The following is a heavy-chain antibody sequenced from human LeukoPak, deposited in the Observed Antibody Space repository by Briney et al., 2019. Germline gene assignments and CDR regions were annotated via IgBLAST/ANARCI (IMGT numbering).Heavy chain of an antibody. CDR2: IIPIFGTA. CDR3: ARAFLQRYSSSWYSFDY. V-gene: IGHV1-69*13. J-gene: IGHJ4*02. Sequence: ASVKVSCNASGGTFSSYAISWVRQAPGQGLEWMGGIIPIFGTANYAQKFQGRVTITADESTSTAYMELSSLRSEDTAVYYCARAFLQRYSSSWYSFDYWGQGTLVTVSS. D-gene: IGHD6-13*01. CDR1: GGTFSSYA.